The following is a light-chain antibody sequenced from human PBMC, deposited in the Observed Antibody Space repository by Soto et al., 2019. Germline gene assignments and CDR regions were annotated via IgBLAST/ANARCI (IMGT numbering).Light chain of an antibody. V-gene: IGLV2-8*01. CDR2: EVT. CDR1: SSDVGGYNF. Sequence: QPVLTQPPSASGSPGQSVTISCTGTSSDVGGYNFVSWYQHHPGKAPKLIIYEVTKRPSGVPNRFSGSKSGNTASLTVSGLQAEDEADYFCNSYAGSNTYVFGTGTKLTVL. CDR3: NSYAGSNTYV. J-gene: IGLJ1*01.